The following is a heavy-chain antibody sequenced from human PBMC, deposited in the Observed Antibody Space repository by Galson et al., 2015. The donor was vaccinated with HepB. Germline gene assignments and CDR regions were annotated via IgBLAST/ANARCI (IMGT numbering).Heavy chain of an antibody. CDR3: ASYPSYCSSTSCSDY. CDR1: GGSISSYY. J-gene: IGHJ4*02. D-gene: IGHD2-2*01. Sequence: ETLSLTCTVSGGSISSYYWSWIRQPPGKGLEWIGYIYYSGSTNYNPSLKSRVTISVDTSKNQFSLKLSSVTAADTAVYYCASYPSYCSSTSCSDYWGQGTLVTVSS. V-gene: IGHV4-59*01. CDR2: IYYSGST.